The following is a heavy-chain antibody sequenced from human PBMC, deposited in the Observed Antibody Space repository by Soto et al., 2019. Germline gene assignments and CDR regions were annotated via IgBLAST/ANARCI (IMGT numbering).Heavy chain of an antibody. CDR2: IYHTGST. D-gene: IGHD3-22*01. Sequence: SETLSLTCVVSGGSISSTNWWTWVRQTPGKGLEWIGEIYHTGSTKYNPSLKNRVTISVDKSNNQFSLKLSSVTAADTAVYYCARLTYYYDNSRYAFAIWGQGTMVTVSS. CDR1: GGSISSTNW. CDR3: ARLTYYYDNSRYAFAI. J-gene: IGHJ3*02. V-gene: IGHV4-4*02.